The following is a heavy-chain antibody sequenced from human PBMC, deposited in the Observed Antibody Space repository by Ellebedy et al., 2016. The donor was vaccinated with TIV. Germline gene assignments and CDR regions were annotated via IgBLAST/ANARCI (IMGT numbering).Heavy chain of an antibody. V-gene: IGHV4-34*01. CDR2: INHSGST. CDR1: GGSFSGYY. J-gene: IGHJ6*02. CDR3: ARIASLSGGMVGPDYGPDV. Sequence: SETLSLTCAVYGGSFSGYYWSWIRQPPGKGLEWIGEINHSGSTNYNPSLKSRVTVSVDTSKNQFSLKLSSLTVADTAIYYCARIASLSGGMVGPDYGPDVWGQGTTVTVSS. D-gene: IGHD2-15*01.